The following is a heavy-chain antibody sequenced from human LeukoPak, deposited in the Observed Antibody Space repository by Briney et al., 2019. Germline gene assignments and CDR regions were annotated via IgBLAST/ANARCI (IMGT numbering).Heavy chain of an antibody. CDR3: ARDRYRFGEYTDGMDV. D-gene: IGHD3-10*01. V-gene: IGHV3-23*01. J-gene: IGHJ6*02. CDR1: GFTFSSYA. Sequence: GGSLRLSCAASGFTFSSYAMSWVRQAPGKGLEWVSAISGSGGSTYYADSVEGRFTISRDNSKNTLYLQMNSLRAEDTAVYYCARDRYRFGEYTDGMDVWGQGTTVTVSS. CDR2: ISGSGGST.